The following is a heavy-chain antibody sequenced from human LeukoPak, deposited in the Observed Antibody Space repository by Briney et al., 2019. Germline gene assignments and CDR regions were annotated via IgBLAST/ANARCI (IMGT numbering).Heavy chain of an antibody. V-gene: IGHV4-34*01. CDR1: GGSFSGYY. CDR2: INHSGST. CDR3: ARGNPYDSSGYYRDAFDI. D-gene: IGHD3-22*01. J-gene: IGHJ3*02. Sequence: SETLSLTCAVYGGSFSGYYWSWIRQPPGKGLGWIGEINHSGSTNYNPSLKSRVTISVDTSKNQFSLKLSSVTAADTAVYYCARGNPYDSSGYYRDAFDIWGQGTMVTVSS.